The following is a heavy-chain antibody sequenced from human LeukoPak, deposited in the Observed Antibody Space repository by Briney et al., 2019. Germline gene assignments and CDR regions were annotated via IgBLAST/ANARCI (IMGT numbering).Heavy chain of an antibody. D-gene: IGHD6-13*01. Sequence: ASVKVSCKASGYTFTGCYMHWVRQAPGQGLEWMGWINPNSGGTNYAQKFQGRVTMTRDTSISTAYMELSRLRSDDTAVYYCARDATIAADQFDYWGQGTLVTVSS. J-gene: IGHJ4*02. CDR1: GYTFTGCY. V-gene: IGHV1-2*02. CDR3: ARDATIAADQFDY. CDR2: INPNSGGT.